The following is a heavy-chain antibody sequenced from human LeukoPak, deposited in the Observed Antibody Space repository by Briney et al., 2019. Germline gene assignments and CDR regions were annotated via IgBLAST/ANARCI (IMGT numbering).Heavy chain of an antibody. CDR1: GGSFSVHY. J-gene: IGHJ3*02. V-gene: IGHV4-34*01. CDR2: INQSGST. Sequence: PSETLSLTCAVSGGSFSVHYWSWIRQPPGKGLEWIGEINQSGSTTYNPSLKSRVTLSIDTSKNQFSLTLSSVTAADTAVYYCARASYYYGSGSYLSRGLGASDIWGQGTMVTVSS. D-gene: IGHD3-10*01. CDR3: ARASYYYGSGSYLSRGLGASDI.